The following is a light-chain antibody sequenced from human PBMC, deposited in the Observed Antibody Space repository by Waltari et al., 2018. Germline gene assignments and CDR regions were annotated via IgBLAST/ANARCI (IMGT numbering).Light chain of an antibody. Sequence: DIVMTQSPDSLAVSLGERATINCKSSQSVLYSSNNKNYLAWYQQKPVQPPKLLIYWASTRESWVPDRFSGSGSGTDFSLTISSLQAEDVAVYYCQQYYSTPRTFGQGTKVEIK. CDR1: QSVLYSSNNKNY. CDR3: QQYYSTPRT. J-gene: IGKJ1*01. V-gene: IGKV4-1*01. CDR2: WAS.